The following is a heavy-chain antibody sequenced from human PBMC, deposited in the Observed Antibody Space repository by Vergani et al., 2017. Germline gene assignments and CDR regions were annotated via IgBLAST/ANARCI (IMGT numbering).Heavy chain of an antibody. Sequence: QLQLQESGPGLVKPSETLSLTCTVSGGSISSSSYYWGWIRQPPGKGLGWIGSIYYSGSTYYNPSLKSRVTISVDTSKNQFSLKLSSVTAADTAVYYCARHGDIVVVPAADANWFDPWGQGTLVTVSS. D-gene: IGHD2-2*01. CDR1: GGSISSSSYY. V-gene: IGHV4-39*01. CDR3: ARHGDIVVVPAADANWFDP. CDR2: IYYSGST. J-gene: IGHJ5*02.